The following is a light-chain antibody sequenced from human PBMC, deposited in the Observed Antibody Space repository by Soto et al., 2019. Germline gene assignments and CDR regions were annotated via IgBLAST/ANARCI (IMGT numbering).Light chain of an antibody. CDR2: GAS. V-gene: IGKV3-20*01. CDR3: QQYSNSLIT. J-gene: IGKJ5*01. CDR1: QILSSTY. Sequence: EIVLTQSPGTLSLSPGERATLSCRASQILSSTYLAWYLHKPGQAPRLLIYGASSRTTGTPDRFSGSGSGTDFSLTISRLEPEDFAVYYCQQYSNSLITFGQGTRLEIK.